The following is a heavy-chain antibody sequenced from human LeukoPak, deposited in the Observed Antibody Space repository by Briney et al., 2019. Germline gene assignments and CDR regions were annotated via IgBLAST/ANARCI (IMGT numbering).Heavy chain of an antibody. Sequence: PGGSLRLSCAASGFTFSSYAMSWVHQAPGKGLEWVSAISGSGGSTYYADSVKGRFTISRDNSKNTLYLQMNSLRAEDTAVYYCAKTMSRGLRLGELSFDYWGQGTLVTVSS. CDR2: ISGSGGST. V-gene: IGHV3-23*01. CDR3: AKTMSRGLRLGELSFDY. J-gene: IGHJ4*02. D-gene: IGHD3-16*02. CDR1: GFTFSSYA.